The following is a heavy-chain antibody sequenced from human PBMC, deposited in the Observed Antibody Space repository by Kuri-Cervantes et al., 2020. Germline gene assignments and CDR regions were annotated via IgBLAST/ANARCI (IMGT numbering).Heavy chain of an antibody. Sequence: DSCQPSPYTFTSYDINWVRQATGQGLEWMGWMNPNSCNTGYAQKFQGRVAMTRDTTTSTVYMELSSLRSEDTAVYYCARDQNSGSYYRYLGYWGQGTLVTVSS. CDR2: MNPNSCNT. CDR1: PYTFTSYD. V-gene: IGHV1-8*01. J-gene: IGHJ4*02. CDR3: ARDQNSGSYYRYLGY. D-gene: IGHD1-26*01.